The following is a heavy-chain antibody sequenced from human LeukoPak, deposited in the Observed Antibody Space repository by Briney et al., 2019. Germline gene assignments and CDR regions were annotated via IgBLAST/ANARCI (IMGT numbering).Heavy chain of an antibody. V-gene: IGHV3-48*01. D-gene: IGHD6-19*01. CDR2: IGTSGNTI. CDR3: ARDQWLDY. Sequence: GGSLRLSCAASGFTFSGYMMNWVRQAPGKGLEWVSFIGTSGNTIYYADSVKGRFTVSRDNAKNSLYLQMNSLRAEDTAVYYCARDQWLDYWGQGTLVTVSS. CDR1: GFTFSGYM. J-gene: IGHJ4*02.